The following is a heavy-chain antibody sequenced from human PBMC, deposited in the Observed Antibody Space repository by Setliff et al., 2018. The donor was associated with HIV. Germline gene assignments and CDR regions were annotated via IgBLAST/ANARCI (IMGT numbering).Heavy chain of an antibody. D-gene: IGHD3-9*01. V-gene: IGHV1-18*01. J-gene: IGHJ4*02. CDR2: ISAYNGNT. CDR3: ASPRLDWSFSHFDY. Sequence: ASVKVSCKASGYTFTSYGFNWVRQAPGQGLEWMGWISAYNGNTNYAQKFQGRVTITADQSTSTAYMELSGLTSEDTAVYYCASPRLDWSFSHFDYWGQGTPVTVSS. CDR1: GYTFTSYG.